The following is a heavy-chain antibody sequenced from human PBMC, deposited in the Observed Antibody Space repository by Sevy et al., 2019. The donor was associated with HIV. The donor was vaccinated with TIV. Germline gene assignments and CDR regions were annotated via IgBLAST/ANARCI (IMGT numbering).Heavy chain of an antibody. V-gene: IGHV3-23*01. CDR2: ISGSGEST. D-gene: IGHD4-17*01. CDR1: GFTFSSHA. Sequence: GGYLRLSCAASGFTFSSHAMTWVRQAPGKGLEWVSAISGSGESTYYAKSVKGRVTISRDNSRNTRYLQMNSLRAEDTALYYCAKSSLPFGDYHFNLWGPGTLVTVSS. CDR3: AKSSLPFGDYHFNL. J-gene: IGHJ5*02.